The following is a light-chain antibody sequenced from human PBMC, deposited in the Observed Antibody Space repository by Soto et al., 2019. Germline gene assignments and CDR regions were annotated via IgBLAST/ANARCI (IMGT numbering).Light chain of an antibody. CDR1: SSNIGAGYN. CDR2: ANS. Sequence: QSVLTQPPSVSGAPGQRVTISCTGSSSNIGAGYNVHWYQQLPGTAPKLLIYANSNRPSGVPDRFSGSKSGTSASLAITGLQAEDEADYYCQSYDSSLSEGVFCGWTQLTVL. J-gene: IGLJ2*01. CDR3: QSYDSSLSEGV. V-gene: IGLV1-40*01.